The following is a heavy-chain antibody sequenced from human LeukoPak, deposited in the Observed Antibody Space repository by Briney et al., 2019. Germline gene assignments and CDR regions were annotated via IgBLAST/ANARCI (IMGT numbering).Heavy chain of an antibody. V-gene: IGHV4-59*11. CDR3: ARMVGYCSSTSCYIDWFDP. Sequence: SETLSLTCTVSGGSISSHYWSWIRQPPGKGLEWIGYIYYSGSTDYNPSLKSRATISVDTSKNQFSLKQRSVTGADTAVYYCARMVGYCSSTSCYIDWFDPWGQGTLVTVSS. J-gene: IGHJ5*02. CDR1: GGSISSHY. CDR2: IYYSGST. D-gene: IGHD2-2*02.